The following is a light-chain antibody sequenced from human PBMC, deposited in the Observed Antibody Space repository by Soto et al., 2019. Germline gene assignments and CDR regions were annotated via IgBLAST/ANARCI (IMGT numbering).Light chain of an antibody. CDR3: SSYAGSNNFDV. J-gene: IGLJ1*01. CDR2: EVS. V-gene: IGLV2-8*01. CDR1: SSDVGGYNY. Sequence: QSALTQPPSASGSPGQSVTISCTGTSSDVGGYNYVSWYQQHPGKAPKLMIYEVSKRPSGVPDRFSSSKSGNTASLTVSGLQAEDEADYYCSSYAGSNNFDVFGTGTKVTVL.